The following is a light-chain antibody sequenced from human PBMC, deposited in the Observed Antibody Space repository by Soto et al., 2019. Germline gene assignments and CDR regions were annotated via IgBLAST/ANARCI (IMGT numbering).Light chain of an antibody. J-gene: IGKJ1*01. CDR1: QSVSTY. Sequence: EIVLTQSPATLSLSPGERATLSCRASQSVSTYLAWYRQKPGQAPRLLIYDASNRATGIPVRFSGSGSGTDFTLTISRLEPEDFAVNYCQQYGSSPRTFGQGTKVDIK. V-gene: IGKV3-20*01. CDR3: QQYGSSPRT. CDR2: DAS.